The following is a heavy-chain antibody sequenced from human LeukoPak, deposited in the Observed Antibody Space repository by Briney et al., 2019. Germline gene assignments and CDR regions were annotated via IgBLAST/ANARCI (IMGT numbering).Heavy chain of an antibody. CDR1: GGTFSSYA. CDR2: IIPIFGTA. J-gene: IGHJ4*02. Sequence: GASVTVSCTASGGTFSSYAISWVRQAPGQGLEWMGGIIPIFGTANYAQKFQGRVTITADESTSTAYMELSSLRSEDTAVYYYARVREPTVLWGQGTLVTVSS. D-gene: IGHD4-17*01. V-gene: IGHV1-69*13. CDR3: ARVREPTVL.